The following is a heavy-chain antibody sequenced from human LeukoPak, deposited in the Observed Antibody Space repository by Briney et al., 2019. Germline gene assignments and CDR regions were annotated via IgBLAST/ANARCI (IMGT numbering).Heavy chain of an antibody. CDR2: ISAYNGNT. Sequence: ASVKVSCKASGYTFTGYYMHWVRQAPGQGLEWMGWISAYNGNTNYAQKLQGRVTMTTDTSTSTAYMELRSLRSDDTAVYYCAREAMSTIFGVVITFFDYWGQGTLVTVSS. D-gene: IGHD3-3*01. J-gene: IGHJ4*02. CDR1: GYTFTGYY. V-gene: IGHV1-18*04. CDR3: AREAMSTIFGVVITFFDY.